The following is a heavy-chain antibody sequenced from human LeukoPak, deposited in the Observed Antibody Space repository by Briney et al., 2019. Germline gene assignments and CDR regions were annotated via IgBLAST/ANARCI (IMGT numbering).Heavy chain of an antibody. CDR1: GFTFSSYA. CDR2: ISYDGSNK. J-gene: IGHJ5*02. Sequence: GGSLRLSCAASGFTFSSYAMHWVRQAPGKGLEWVAVISYDGSNKYYADSVKGRFTISRDNSKNTLYLQMNSLRVEDTAVYYCARDINWALGNPWGQGTLVIVSS. CDR3: ARDINWALGNP. D-gene: IGHD1-1*01. V-gene: IGHV3-30-3*01.